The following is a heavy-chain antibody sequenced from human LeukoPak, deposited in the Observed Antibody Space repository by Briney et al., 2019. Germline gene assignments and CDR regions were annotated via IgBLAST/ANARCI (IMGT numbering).Heavy chain of an antibody. J-gene: IGHJ4*02. CDR3: ARDLGKGQSRRGAAAGRHFVY. Sequence: SETLSLTCTVSGGSISSSSYYWGWIRQPPGKGLEWIGEINHSGSTNYNPSLKSRVTISVDTSKNQFSLKLSSVTAADTAVYYCARDLGKGQSRRGAAAGRHFVYWGQGTLVTVSS. V-gene: IGHV4-39*07. D-gene: IGHD6-13*01. CDR2: INHSGST. CDR1: GGSISSSSYY.